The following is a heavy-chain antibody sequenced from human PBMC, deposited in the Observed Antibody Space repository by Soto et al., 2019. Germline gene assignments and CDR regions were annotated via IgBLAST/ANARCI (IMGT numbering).Heavy chain of an antibody. CDR3: AKGRLGYCSGGSCFEYGMDV. J-gene: IGHJ6*01. V-gene: IGHV3-30*18. Sequence: QVQLVESGGGVVQPGRSLRLSCAASGFTFSTYGMHWVRQAPGKGLEWVAVISYDGDNKYYADSVKGRFTISRDNSKNSLYLQMNSLRAEDTAVYYCAKGRLGYCSGGSCFEYGMDVW. CDR1: GFTFSTYG. D-gene: IGHD2-15*01. CDR2: ISYDGDNK.